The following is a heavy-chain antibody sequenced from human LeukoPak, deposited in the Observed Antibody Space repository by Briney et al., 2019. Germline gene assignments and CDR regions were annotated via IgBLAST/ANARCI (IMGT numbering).Heavy chain of an antibody. CDR3: ARIEGMASTMGD. Sequence: SVKVSCKASGGTFSSYAISWVRQAPGQGLEWMGGIIPIFGTANYAQKFQDRVTITADESTSTAYMELSSLRSEDTAVYYCARIEGMASTMGDWGQGTLVTVSS. J-gene: IGHJ4*02. D-gene: IGHD5/OR15-5a*01. V-gene: IGHV1-69*13. CDR1: GGTFSSYA. CDR2: IIPIFGTA.